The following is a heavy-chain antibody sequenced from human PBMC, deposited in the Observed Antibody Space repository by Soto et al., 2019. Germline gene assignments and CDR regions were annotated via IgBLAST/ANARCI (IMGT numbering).Heavy chain of an antibody. CDR2: ISYDGSNK. CDR1: GFTFSSYG. CDR3: AKLGVDYYDSSGYEKNFDY. Sequence: GGSLRLSCAASGFTFSSYGMHWVRQAPGKGLEWVAVISYDGSNKYYADSVKGRFTISRDNSKNTLYLQMNSLRAEDTAVYYCAKLGVDYYDSSGYEKNFDYWGQGTLVTVSS. J-gene: IGHJ4*02. V-gene: IGHV3-30*18. D-gene: IGHD3-22*01.